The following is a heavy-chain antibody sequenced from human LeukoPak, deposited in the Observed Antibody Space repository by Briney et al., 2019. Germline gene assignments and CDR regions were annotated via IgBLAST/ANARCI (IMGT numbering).Heavy chain of an antibody. Sequence: GRSLRLSCAASGFTFSNYWMSWVRQAPGKGLEWVASIKQDESEKYYVDSVKGRFTISRDNAKNSLYLQMSSLRAEDTAVYYCARDSRWYNYWGQGTLVTVSS. CDR2: IKQDESEK. J-gene: IGHJ4*02. D-gene: IGHD4-23*01. V-gene: IGHV3-7*05. CDR1: GFTFSNYW. CDR3: ARDSRWYNY.